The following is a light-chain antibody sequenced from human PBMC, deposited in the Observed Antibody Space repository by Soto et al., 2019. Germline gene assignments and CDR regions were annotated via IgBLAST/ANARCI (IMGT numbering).Light chain of an antibody. J-gene: IGKJ2*01. CDR2: GAS. CDR1: QSVSSSY. Sequence: EIVLTQSPGTLSLSPGERATLSCRASQSVSSSYLAWYQQKPGQAPRLLIDGASSRATGIPDRFSGSGSGTDFTLPISSLEPEDFAVYYCQQYGSSLYTFGQGTKLEIK. CDR3: QQYGSSLYT. V-gene: IGKV3-20*01.